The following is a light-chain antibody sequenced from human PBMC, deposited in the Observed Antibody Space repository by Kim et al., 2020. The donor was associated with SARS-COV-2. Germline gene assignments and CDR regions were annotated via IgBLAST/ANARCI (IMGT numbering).Light chain of an antibody. CDR1: QSVSSH. CDR3: QQRSTWPV. CDR2: DTS. Sequence: EIVLTQSPATLSLSPGERATLSCGASQSVSSHFAWYQQKPGQAPRLLIYDTSDRATGIPARFSGSGSGTDFTLTISSLEPEDFAVYYCQQRSTWPVFGGGTKVEIK. V-gene: IGKV3-11*01. J-gene: IGKJ4*01.